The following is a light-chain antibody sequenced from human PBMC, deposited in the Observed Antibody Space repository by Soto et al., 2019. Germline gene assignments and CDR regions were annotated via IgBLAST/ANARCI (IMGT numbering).Light chain of an antibody. J-gene: IGKJ1*01. CDR3: QQYNSHSRT. CDR1: QSTSSW. V-gene: IGKV1-5*03. Sequence: DIQMTQSPSTLSASVGDRVTITCRASQSTSSWLAWYQQKPGKAPKLLIYKASSLESGVPSRFSGSGSGTEFTLTISSLQPDDFATYYCQQYNSHSRTFGQGTKVDIK. CDR2: KAS.